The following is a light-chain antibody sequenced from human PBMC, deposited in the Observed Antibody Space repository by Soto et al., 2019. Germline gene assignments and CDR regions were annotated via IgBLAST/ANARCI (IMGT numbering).Light chain of an antibody. CDR2: GAS. CDR1: ESISRDY. J-gene: IGKJ2*01. Sequence: EIVLTQSPGTLSLSPVQRATLSCRASESISRDYLAWYQQRLGQAPRLLIYGASSGATGIPDRLSGSGSGTDFTLTISRLEHEDFGIYYCQQYGGVPYTFGQGTKLEIK. V-gene: IGKV3-20*01. CDR3: QQYGGVPYT.